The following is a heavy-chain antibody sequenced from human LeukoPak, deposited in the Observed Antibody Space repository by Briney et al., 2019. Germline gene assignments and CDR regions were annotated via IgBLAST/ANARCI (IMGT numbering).Heavy chain of an antibody. CDR3: ARVAVSGINSRYEIDY. V-gene: IGHV4-59*01. D-gene: IGHD6-19*01. CDR1: GGSISSYY. J-gene: IGHJ4*02. Sequence: PSETLSLTCAVSGGSISSYYWTWIRQPPGKALGWIGYMRYSGSTNYNPSLKSRVTISVDTSKNQFSLKLNSVTAADTAVYYCARVAVSGINSRYEIDYWGQGTLVTVSS. CDR2: MRYSGST.